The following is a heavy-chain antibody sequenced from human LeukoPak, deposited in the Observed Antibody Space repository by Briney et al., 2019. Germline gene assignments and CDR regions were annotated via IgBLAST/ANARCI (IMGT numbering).Heavy chain of an antibody. J-gene: IGHJ6*02. Sequence: ASVKVSCKASGGIFSSYAISWVRQAPGQGLEWMGWISAYNGNTNYAQKLQGRVTMTTDTSTSTAYMELRSLRSDDTAVYYCAREAGTTNHYYYYGMDVWGQGTTVTVSS. D-gene: IGHD1-1*01. CDR2: ISAYNGNT. CDR3: AREAGTTNHYYYYGMDV. V-gene: IGHV1-18*01. CDR1: GGIFSSYA.